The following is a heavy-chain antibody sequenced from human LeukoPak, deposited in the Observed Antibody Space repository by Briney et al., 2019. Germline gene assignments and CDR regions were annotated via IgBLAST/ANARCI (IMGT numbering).Heavy chain of an antibody. CDR3: ARDLGYCSGGSCYSLGY. V-gene: IGHV1-18*01. D-gene: IGHD2-15*01. CDR2: ISAYNGNT. Sequence: ASVKVSCKASGYTFTSYGISWVRQAPGQGLEWMGWISAYNGNTNYAQKLQGRVTMTTDTSTSTAYMELRSLRSDDTAVYYCARDLGYCSGGSCYSLGYWGQGTLVTVSS. CDR1: GYTFTSYG. J-gene: IGHJ4*02.